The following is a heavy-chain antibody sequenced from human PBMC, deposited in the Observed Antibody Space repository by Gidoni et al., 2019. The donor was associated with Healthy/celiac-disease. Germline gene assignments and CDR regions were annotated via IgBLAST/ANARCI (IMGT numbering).Heavy chain of an antibody. CDR2: TYYRSKWYN. V-gene: IGHV6-1*01. CDR3: ARGLRYFDWLLEGEFDY. J-gene: IGHJ4*02. D-gene: IGHD3-9*01. Sequence: QVQLQQSGPGLVKPSQTLSLTCAISGDSVPSNSAAWNWIRQSPSRGLEWLGRTYYRSKWYNDYAVSVKSRITINPDTSKNQFSLQLNSVTPEDTAVYYCARGLRYFDWLLEGEFDYWGQGTLVTVSS. CDR1: GDSVPSNSAA.